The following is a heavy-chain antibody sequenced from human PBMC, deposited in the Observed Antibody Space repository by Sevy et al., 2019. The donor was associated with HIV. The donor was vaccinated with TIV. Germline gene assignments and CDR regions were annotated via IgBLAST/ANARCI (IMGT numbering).Heavy chain of an antibody. D-gene: IGHD6-19*01. CDR3: ARVSGWHLRYGLDV. Sequence: ASVKVSCEASGFNFRSYDIYWVRQAPGQGLEWMGWMNTNTGNTGFAQKFQGRVTMTRNSSISTAYMALSNLRSEDTAVYYCARVSGWHLRYGLDVWGQGTTVTVS. CDR2: MNTNTGNT. J-gene: IGHJ6*02. V-gene: IGHV1-8*02. CDR1: GFNFRSYD.